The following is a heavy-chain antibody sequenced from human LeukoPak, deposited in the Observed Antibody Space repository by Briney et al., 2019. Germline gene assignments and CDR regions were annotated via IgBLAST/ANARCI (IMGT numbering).Heavy chain of an antibody. D-gene: IGHD3-3*01. V-gene: IGHV3-48*03. CDR1: GFTFSSYE. CDR2: ISSSGSTI. Sequence: GGSLRLPCAASGFTFSSYEMNWVRQAPGEGLEWGSYISSSGSTIYYADSVKGRFTISRDNAKNSLYLQMNSLRAEDTAVYYCARLYYDFWGYYGMDVWGQGTTVTVSS. J-gene: IGHJ6*02. CDR3: ARLYYDFWGYYGMDV.